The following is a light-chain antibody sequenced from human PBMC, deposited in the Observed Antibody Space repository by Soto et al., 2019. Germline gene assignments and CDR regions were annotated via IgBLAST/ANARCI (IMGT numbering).Light chain of an antibody. Sequence: DIQTTQSPSTLSGSVGDRVTITCRAGQTISSWLAWYQQKPGKAPKLLIYKASTLKSGVPSRFSGSGSGTEFTLTISSLQPDDFATYYCQHYNSYSEAFGQGTKV. CDR2: KAS. V-gene: IGKV1-5*03. J-gene: IGKJ1*01. CDR3: QHYNSYSEA. CDR1: QTISSW.